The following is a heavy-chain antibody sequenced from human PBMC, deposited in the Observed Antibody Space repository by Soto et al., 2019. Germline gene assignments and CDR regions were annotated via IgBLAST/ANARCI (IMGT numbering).Heavy chain of an antibody. CDR3: AKDSVIAVVGTCDY. V-gene: IGHV3-23*01. J-gene: IGHJ4*02. Sequence: DVQLLESGGGLVQPGGSLRLSCAASGFTFSSYAMSWVRQPPEKGLEWVSAISGSGGSTYYADSVKGRFTISRANSKNTPYLKIQSLRAAETAVYYCAKDSVIAVVGTCDYWGQGTLVTVSS. CDR2: ISGSGGST. CDR1: GFTFSSYA. D-gene: IGHD6-19*01.